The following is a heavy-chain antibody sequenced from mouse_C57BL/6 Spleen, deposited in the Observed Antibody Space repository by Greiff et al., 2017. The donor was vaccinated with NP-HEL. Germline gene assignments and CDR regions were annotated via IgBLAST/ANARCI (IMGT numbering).Heavy chain of an antibody. V-gene: IGHV14-4*01. Sequence: EVMLVESGAELVRPGASVKLSCTASGFNIKDDYMHWVKQRPEQGLEWIGWIDPENGDTEYASKFQGKATITADTSSNTAYLQLSSLTSEDTAVYYCTRIYDGYYGAYWGQGTLVTVSA. D-gene: IGHD2-3*01. J-gene: IGHJ3*01. CDR3: TRIYDGYYGAY. CDR2: IDPENGDT. CDR1: GFNIKDDY.